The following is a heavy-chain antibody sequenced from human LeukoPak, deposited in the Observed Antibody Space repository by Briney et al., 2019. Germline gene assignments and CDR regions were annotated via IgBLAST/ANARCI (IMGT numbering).Heavy chain of an antibody. D-gene: IGHD3-10*01. J-gene: IGHJ4*02. CDR2: ISSSGSTI. CDR1: GFTFSDYY. CDR3: ANMFSGSYYDGYYFDN. Sequence: GGSLRLSCAASGFTFSDYYMSWIRQAPGKGLEWVSYISSSGSTIYYADSVKGRFTISRDNAKNSLYLQMNSLRAEDTAVYYCANMFSGSYYDGYYFDNWGQGTLVTVSS. V-gene: IGHV3-11*04.